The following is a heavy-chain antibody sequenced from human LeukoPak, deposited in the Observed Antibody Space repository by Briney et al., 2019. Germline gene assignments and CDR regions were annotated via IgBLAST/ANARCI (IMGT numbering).Heavy chain of an antibody. Sequence: GGSLRLSCAASGFRFDNYAMHWVRQAPGKGLEWVSGISWNSGTIGYADSVKGRFTISRDNAKNSLYLQMNSLRAEDMAFYYCAKDTNGWLDPWGQGTLVTVSS. CDR1: GFRFDNYA. CDR3: AKDTNGWLDP. D-gene: IGHD2-8*01. J-gene: IGHJ5*02. V-gene: IGHV3-9*03. CDR2: ISWNSGTI.